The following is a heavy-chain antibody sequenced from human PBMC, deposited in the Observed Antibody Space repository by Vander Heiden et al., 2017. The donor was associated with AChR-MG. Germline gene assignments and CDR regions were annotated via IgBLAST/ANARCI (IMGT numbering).Heavy chain of an antibody. CDR3: ARETKYYYDSSGYDAFDI. J-gene: IGHJ3*02. Sequence: QVQLVQSGAEVKKPGSSVQVSCKASGGTSSRYAMCWVRQAPGQGLEWMGGIIPIFGTANYAQKFQGRVTITADKSTGTAYMELGSLRSEDTAVYYCARETKYYYDSSGYDAFDIWGRGTMVTVSS. V-gene: IGHV1-69*06. CDR1: GGTSSRYA. CDR2: IIPIFGTA. D-gene: IGHD3-22*01.